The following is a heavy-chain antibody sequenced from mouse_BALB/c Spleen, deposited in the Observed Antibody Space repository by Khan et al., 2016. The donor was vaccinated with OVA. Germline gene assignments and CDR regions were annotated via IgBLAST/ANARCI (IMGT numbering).Heavy chain of an antibody. CDR1: GFSLSRYN. CDR2: IWGGGGT. D-gene: IGHD2-14*01. Sequence: QVQLKESGPGLVAPSQSLSITCTVSGFSLSRYNIHWIRQPPGKGLEWLGMIWGGGGTDYNSTLKSRLSIMKDNSKSQVFLKMNSLHTDDSAMYFCARAYYRFDGYYAMDYWGQGTSVTVSS. V-gene: IGHV2-6-4*01. CDR3: ARAYYRFDGYYAMDY. J-gene: IGHJ4*01.